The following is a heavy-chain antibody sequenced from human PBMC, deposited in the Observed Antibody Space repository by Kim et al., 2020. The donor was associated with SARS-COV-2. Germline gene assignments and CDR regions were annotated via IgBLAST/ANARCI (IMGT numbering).Heavy chain of an antibody. CDR3: AKDPSGAAGTHYYYYYGMDV. CDR2: IYSGGSST. CDR1: GFTFSSYA. V-gene: IGHV3-23*03. J-gene: IGHJ6*02. D-gene: IGHD6-13*01. Sequence: GGSLRLSCAASGFTFSSYAMSWVRQAPGKGLEWVSVIYSGGSSTYYADSEKGRFTISRDNSKNTLYLQMNSLRAEDTAVYYCAKDPSGAAGTHYYYYYGMDVWGQGTTVTVSS.